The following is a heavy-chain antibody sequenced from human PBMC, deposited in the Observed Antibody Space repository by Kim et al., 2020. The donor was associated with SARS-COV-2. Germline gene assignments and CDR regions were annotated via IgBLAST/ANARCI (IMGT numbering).Heavy chain of an antibody. Sequence: SETLSLTCTVSGGSISSYYWSWIRQPPGKGLEWIGYIYYSGSTNYNPSLKSRVTISVDTSKNQFSLKLSSVTAADTAVYYCARGTTGPRDRQLTPNFDYWGQGTLVTVSS. CDR3: ARGTTGPRDRQLTPNFDY. D-gene: IGHD1-1*01. CDR1: GGSISSYY. V-gene: IGHV4-59*01. CDR2: IYYSGST. J-gene: IGHJ4*02.